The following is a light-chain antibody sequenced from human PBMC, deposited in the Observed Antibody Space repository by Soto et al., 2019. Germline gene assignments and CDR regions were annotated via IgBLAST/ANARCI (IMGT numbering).Light chain of an antibody. J-gene: IGKJ2*01. CDR2: DAS. CDR3: QQYNSFFPT. V-gene: IGKV3-11*01. CDR1: QSVSSY. Sequence: EIVLTQSPATLSLSPGERATLSCRASQSVSSYLAWYQQKPGQPPRLLIYDASNRATGIPARFSGSGSGTDFTLTISSLEPDDFATYYCQQYNSFFPTFGQGTKLEIK.